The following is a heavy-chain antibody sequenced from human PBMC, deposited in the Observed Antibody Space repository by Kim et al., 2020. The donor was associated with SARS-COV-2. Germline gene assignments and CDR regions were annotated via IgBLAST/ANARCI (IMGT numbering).Heavy chain of an antibody. CDR2: VHSSGLT. CDR3: AVCSGDCFSGQPAQF. J-gene: IGHJ4*02. D-gene: IGHD2-21*02. CDR1: GGSMKTRS. V-gene: IGHV4-59*11. Sequence: SETLSLTCSMSGGSMKTRSWSWFRQAPWNGPEWIGFVHSSGLTEKHFSLQSRLNISVAPSDTETSLQLRSVTAADTATYFCAVCSGDCFSGQPAQFWGQGVLVTVSS.